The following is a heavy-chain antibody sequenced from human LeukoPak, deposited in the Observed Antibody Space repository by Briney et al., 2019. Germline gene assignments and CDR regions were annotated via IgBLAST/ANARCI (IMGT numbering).Heavy chain of an antibody. Sequence: SETLSLTCTVSGGSISSSSYYWGWIRQPPGKGLEWIGSIYYSGSTYYNPSLKSRVTISVDTSKNQFSLKLSSVTAADTAVYYCARFYSSSQSSYSDYWGQGTLVTVSS. V-gene: IGHV4-39*01. CDR1: GGSISSSSYY. CDR3: ARFYSSSQSSYSDY. D-gene: IGHD6-6*01. J-gene: IGHJ4*02. CDR2: IYYSGST.